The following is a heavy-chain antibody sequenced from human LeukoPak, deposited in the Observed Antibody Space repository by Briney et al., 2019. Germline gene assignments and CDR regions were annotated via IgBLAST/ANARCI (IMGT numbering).Heavy chain of an antibody. CDR3: AKGPTYCSSTSCYWYGMDV. CDR2: ISGSGGST. V-gene: IGHV3-23*01. CDR1: GFTFSSYA. D-gene: IGHD2-2*01. J-gene: IGHJ6*02. Sequence: GGSLRLSCAASGFTFSSYAMSWVRQAPGKGLEWVSAISGSGGSTYYADSVKGRFTISRDNSKNTLYLQMNSLRAEDTAVYYCAKGPTYCSSTSCYWYGMDVWGQGTTVTVSS.